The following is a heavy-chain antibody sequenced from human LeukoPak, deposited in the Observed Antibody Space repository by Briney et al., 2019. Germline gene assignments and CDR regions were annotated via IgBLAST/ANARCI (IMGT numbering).Heavy chain of an antibody. CDR3: ARSGDQLLTDYFDY. Sequence: GGSLRLSCAASGFTFSSYAMHWVRQAPGKGLEYVSAISSNGGSTYYANSVKGRFTISRDNSKNTLYLQMGSLRAEDMAVYYCARSGDQLLTDYFDYWGQGTLVTVSS. CDR2: ISSNGGST. J-gene: IGHJ4*02. CDR1: GFTFSSYA. D-gene: IGHD2-2*01. V-gene: IGHV3-64*01.